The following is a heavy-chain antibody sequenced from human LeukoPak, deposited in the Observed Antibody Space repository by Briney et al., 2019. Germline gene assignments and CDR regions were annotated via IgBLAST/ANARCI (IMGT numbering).Heavy chain of an antibody. V-gene: IGHV4-34*01. CDR1: GGSFSGYY. D-gene: IGHD2-15*01. CDR2: INHSGST. J-gene: IGHJ4*02. CDR3: AGQGSAYYFDF. Sequence: KPSETLSLTCAVYGGSFSGYYWSWLRQPPGKGLEWIGEINHSGSTNYNPSLKSRVTISVDTSEKQFSLQLNSVTAADTAVYYCAGQGSAYYFDFWGQGLLVTVSS.